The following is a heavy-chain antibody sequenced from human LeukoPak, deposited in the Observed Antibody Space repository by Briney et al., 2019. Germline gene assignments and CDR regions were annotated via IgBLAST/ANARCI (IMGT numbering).Heavy chain of an antibody. CDR2: IYTSGST. CDR3: ARQDSKVGAYTGPYYFDY. CDR1: GGSISGYY. Sequence: SETLSLTCTVSGGSISGYYWSWIRQPAGKGLEWIGRIYTSGSTHDNPSLKSRVTMSVDTSTNQVFLKVTSVTAVDTAMYYCARQDSKVGAYTGPYYFDYWGQGTLVTVSS. J-gene: IGHJ4*02. D-gene: IGHD1-26*01. V-gene: IGHV4-4*07.